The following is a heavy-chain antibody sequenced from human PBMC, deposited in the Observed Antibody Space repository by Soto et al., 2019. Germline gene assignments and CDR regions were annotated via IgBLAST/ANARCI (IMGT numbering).Heavy chain of an antibody. J-gene: IGHJ4*02. CDR3: AKALYGGFNY. CDR1: GFTFSVYA. D-gene: IGHD3-10*01. V-gene: IGHV3-23*01. Sequence: EVRLLESGGGLVQPGGSLRLSCAASGFTFSVYAMSWVRQAPGKGLEWVSGISGSGDSTHYADSVKGRFTVSRDYSKSVLYLQTNSLRAEATAIYYCAKALYGGFNYWGQGTLVTVSS. CDR2: ISGSGDST.